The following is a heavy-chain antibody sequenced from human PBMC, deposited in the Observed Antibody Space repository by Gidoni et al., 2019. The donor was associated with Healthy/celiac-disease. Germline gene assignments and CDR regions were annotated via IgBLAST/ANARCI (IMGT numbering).Heavy chain of an antibody. J-gene: IGHJ6*02. Sequence: QVQLQESGPGLVKPSETLSLTCPVSGGSISSYYWSWIRQPPGKGLEWIGYIYYSGSTNYNPSLKSRVTISVDTSKNQFSLKRSSVTAADTAVYYCARDGGYSYGYTSYYGMDVWGQGTTVTVSS. CDR3: ARDGGYSYGYTSYYGMDV. CDR2: IYYSGST. D-gene: IGHD5-18*01. CDR1: GGSISSYY. V-gene: IGHV4-59*01.